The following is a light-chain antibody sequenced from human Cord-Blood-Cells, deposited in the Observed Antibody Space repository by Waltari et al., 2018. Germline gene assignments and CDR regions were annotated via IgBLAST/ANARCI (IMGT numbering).Light chain of an antibody. V-gene: IGLV2-8*01. CDR3: SSFRV. CDR2: EVS. CDR1: SSDVGGYNY. J-gene: IGLJ1*01. Sequence: QSALTQPPSASGSPGQSVTISCTGTSSDVGGYNYVSWYQQHPGKPPKLMIYEVSKRPSGVPDRFSGSKSGNTASLTVSGLQAEDEADYYCSSFRVFGTGTKVTVL.